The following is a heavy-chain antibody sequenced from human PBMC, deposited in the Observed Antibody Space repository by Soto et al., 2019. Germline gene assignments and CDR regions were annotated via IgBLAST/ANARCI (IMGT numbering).Heavy chain of an antibody. CDR1: GYTFSTYG. Sequence: QVQLLQSGAEVKKPGASVKVSCKASGYTFSTYGFSWVRQAPGQGLEWMGWIGADNGDTNYAQNFQGRVTMTTDTSTTTSYMELRSLTSDDTGVDLWERDWKGAEGFVPWGQGTLVTVSS. CDR2: IGADNGDT. D-gene: IGHD1-1*01. J-gene: IGHJ5*02. V-gene: IGHV1-18*01. CDR3: ERDWKGAEGFVP.